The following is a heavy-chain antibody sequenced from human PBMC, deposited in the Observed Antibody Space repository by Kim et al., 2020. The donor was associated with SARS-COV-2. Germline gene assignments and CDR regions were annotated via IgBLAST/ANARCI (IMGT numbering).Heavy chain of an antibody. J-gene: IGHJ4*02. CDR3: ARARHNWNYASNFDY. V-gene: IGHV4-38-2*02. Sequence: SETLSLTCTVSGSSISSGYYWGWIRQPPGKGLEWIGSIYHSGSTYYNPSLKSRVTISVDTSKNQFSLKLSSVTAADTAVYYCARARHNWNYASNFDYWGQGTLVTVSS. CDR2: IYHSGST. CDR1: GSSISSGYY. D-gene: IGHD1-7*01.